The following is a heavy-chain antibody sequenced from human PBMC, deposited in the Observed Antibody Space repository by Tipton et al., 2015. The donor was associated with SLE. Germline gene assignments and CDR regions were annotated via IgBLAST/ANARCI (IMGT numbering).Heavy chain of an antibody. Sequence: SLRLSCAGSGFSFSNYAMSWVRQAPGKGLEWVSVIYSGGSSTFYADSVKGRFTISRDNSKNTMYLQMNSLRAEDTAVYYCAKGVVVAGFGMDVWGQGTTVTVSS. J-gene: IGHJ6*02. CDR3: AKGVVVAGFGMDV. CDR1: GFSFSNYA. V-gene: IGHV3-23*03. D-gene: IGHD2-15*01. CDR2: IYSGGSST.